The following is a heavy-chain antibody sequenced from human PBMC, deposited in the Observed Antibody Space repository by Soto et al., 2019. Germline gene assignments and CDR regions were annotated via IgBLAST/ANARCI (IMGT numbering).Heavy chain of an antibody. CDR2: ISGSGSTI. CDR3: ARDCSSSSCYGYFQH. CDR1: GCTFSDYY. D-gene: IGHD2-2*01. Sequence: QVQLVASGGGLVKPGGALRLSCAASGCTFSDYYMSWIRQAPGKGLEWVSHISGSGSTIYFADSVKGRFTISRDNAKNSLYLQMNSLRAEDTAVYYCARDCSSSSCYGYFQHWGQGTRVTVSS. V-gene: IGHV3-11*01. J-gene: IGHJ1*01.